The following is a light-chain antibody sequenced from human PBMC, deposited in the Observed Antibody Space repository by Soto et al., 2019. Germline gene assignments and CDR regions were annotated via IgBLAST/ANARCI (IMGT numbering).Light chain of an antibody. CDR2: DAS. J-gene: IGKJ4*01. V-gene: IGKV1-33*01. CDR1: QDISKY. CDR3: QQYDNLPLT. Sequence: DIQMTQSPSSLSASVGDRITITCQASQDISKYLNWYQHKPGKAPKLLIYDASNFETGVPSRFSGSGSGTEFTFTISSLQPADIATYYCQQYDNLPLTFGGGTKVDIK.